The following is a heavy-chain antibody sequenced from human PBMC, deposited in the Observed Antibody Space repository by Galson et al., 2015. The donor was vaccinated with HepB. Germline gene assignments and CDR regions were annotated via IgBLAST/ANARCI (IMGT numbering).Heavy chain of an antibody. V-gene: IGHV2-5*02. D-gene: IGHD3-16*01. Sequence: PALVKPTQTLTLTCTFSGFSLSTSGVGVGWIRQPPGKALEWLALIYWDADKRYSPSLKSRLPITKDTSKNQVVLTMTNMDPADTATYYCAHRVGVLFVFDNWGQGTMVTVSS. J-gene: IGHJ3*02. CDR2: IYWDADK. CDR3: AHRVGVLFVFDN. CDR1: GFSLSTSGVG.